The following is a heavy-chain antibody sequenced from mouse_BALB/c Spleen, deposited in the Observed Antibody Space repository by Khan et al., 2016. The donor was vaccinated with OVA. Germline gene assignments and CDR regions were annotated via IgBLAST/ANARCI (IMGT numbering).Heavy chain of an antibody. V-gene: IGHV1-63*02. CDR2: IYPGSGNT. Sequence: QVQLKQSGAELVRPGTSVKMSCKAAGYTFTNYWIGWVKQRPGHGLEWIGDIYPGSGNTNYNEKFKGKATLTADTSSSTAYMQLSSLTSEDSAIYYCARPYYYGSSYDTMDDWGQGTSVTVSS. J-gene: IGHJ4*01. D-gene: IGHD1-1*01. CDR1: GYTFTNYW. CDR3: ARPYYYGSSYDTMDD.